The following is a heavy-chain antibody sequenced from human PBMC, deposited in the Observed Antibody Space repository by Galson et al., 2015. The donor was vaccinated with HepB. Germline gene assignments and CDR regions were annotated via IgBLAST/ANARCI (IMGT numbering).Heavy chain of an antibody. CDR3: AREGDTAMADDDYYYYYYMDV. CDR2: ISSSSSSI. D-gene: IGHD5-18*01. Sequence: SLRLSCAASGFTFSSYSMNWVRQAPGKGLEWVASISSSSSSIYYADSVKGRFTISRDNAKNTLYLQMNSLSDEDTAVYYCAREGDTAMADDDYYYYYYMDVWGKGTTVTVSS. J-gene: IGHJ6*03. V-gene: IGHV3-48*02. CDR1: GFTFSSYS.